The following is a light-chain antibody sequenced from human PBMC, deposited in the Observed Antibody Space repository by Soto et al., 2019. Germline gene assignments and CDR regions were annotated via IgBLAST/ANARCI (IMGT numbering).Light chain of an antibody. J-gene: IGKJ2*01. V-gene: IGKV3-20*01. CDR1: QSFVSNF. Sequence: EIVLTQSPGPLSLSPGERATLSCRASQSFVSNFLSWFQHKPGQAPRLLIYVASNRATGIPDRFSRSGSGTDFTLIISGLEPEDSAVYYRHQFVGSQGYSFGQGTQREIK. CDR2: VAS. CDR3: HQFVGSQGYS.